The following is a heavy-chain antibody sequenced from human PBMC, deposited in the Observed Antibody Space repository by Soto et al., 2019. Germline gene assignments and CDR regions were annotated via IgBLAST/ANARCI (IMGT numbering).Heavy chain of an antibody. V-gene: IGHV1-2*02. D-gene: IGHD3-22*01. Sequence: PSWKVSCKASGYTSTSHHMHRIRQNPGERLEWMGRINPSSGNTNYAEKFQGRVTMTRDTSASTAYMELSSLRSEDTAVYYCARVGIHYDSGWFDPWGQGTLVTVSS. J-gene: IGHJ5*02. CDR2: INPSSGNT. CDR3: ARVGIHYDSGWFDP. CDR1: GYTSTSHH.